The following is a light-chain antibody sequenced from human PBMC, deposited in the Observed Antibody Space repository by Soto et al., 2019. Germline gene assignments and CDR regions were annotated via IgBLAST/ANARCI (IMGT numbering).Light chain of an antibody. CDR3: CSYGGTVV. J-gene: IGLJ2*01. CDR1: ISNVGGYNY. CDR2: NVN. Sequence: QSVLTQPRSVSGSPGQSVTISCTGSISNVGGYNYVSWYQQHPDEAPQLIIYNVNKRPSGVPDRFSGSKSGNTASLTISGLQAEDEADYYCCSYGGTVVFGGGTKLTVL. V-gene: IGLV2-11*01.